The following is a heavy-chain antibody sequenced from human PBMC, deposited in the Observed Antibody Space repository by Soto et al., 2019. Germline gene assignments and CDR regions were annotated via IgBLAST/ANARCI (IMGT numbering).Heavy chain of an antibody. CDR3: ARLRGYSYGDAFDI. CDR2: IDPSDSYT. D-gene: IGHD5-18*01. J-gene: IGHJ3*02. V-gene: IGHV5-10-1*01. Sequence: GESLKICCKVSGYSFTSYWISGVRQMPGKGLEWMGRIDPSDSYTNYSPSFQGHVTISADKSISTAYLQWGSLKASDTAMYYCARLRGYSYGDAFDIWGQGTMVTVSS. CDR1: GYSFTSYW.